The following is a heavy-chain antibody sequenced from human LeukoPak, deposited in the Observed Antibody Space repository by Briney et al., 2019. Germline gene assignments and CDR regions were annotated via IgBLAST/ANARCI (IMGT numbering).Heavy chain of an antibody. V-gene: IGHV3-7*01. J-gene: IGHJ4*02. D-gene: IGHD2-2*01. CDR1: GFTFSSYW. Sequence: GGSLRLSCAASGFTFSSYWMSWVRQAPGKGLEWVANIKQDGSEKYYVDSVKGRFTISRDNAKNSLYLQMNSLRAEGTAVYYCASLRLVVVPAARDFDYWGQGTLVTVSS. CDR3: ASLRLVVVPAARDFDY. CDR2: IKQDGSEK.